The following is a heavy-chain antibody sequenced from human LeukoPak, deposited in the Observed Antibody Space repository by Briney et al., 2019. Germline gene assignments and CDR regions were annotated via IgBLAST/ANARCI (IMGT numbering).Heavy chain of an antibody. CDR3: AKGVYSNYHGLVDY. CDR1: GFTFSSYA. V-gene: IGHV3-23*01. D-gene: IGHD4-11*01. Sequence: PGGSPRLSCAASGFTFSSYAMGWVRQAPGKGLEWVSAISGSGGSTYYADSVKGRFTISRDNSKNTLYLQMNSLRAEDTAVYYCAKGVYSNYHGLVDYWGQRTLVTVSS. CDR2: ISGSGGST. J-gene: IGHJ4*02.